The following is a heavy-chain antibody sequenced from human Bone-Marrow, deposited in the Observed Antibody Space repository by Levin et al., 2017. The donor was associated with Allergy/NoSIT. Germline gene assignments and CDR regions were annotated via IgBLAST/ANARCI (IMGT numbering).Heavy chain of an antibody. V-gene: IGHV1-2*02. CDR3: AREDFNSWNY. D-gene: IGHD6-13*01. J-gene: IGHJ4*02. Sequence: ASVKVSCMTSGYTFTSYYIHWVRQAPGQGLEWMGSINPTSGGTKYAQKFQGRVTMTRDTSISTGFMELSTLRSDDTAVYFCAREDFNSWNYWGQGTLVTVSS. CDR2: INPTSGGT. CDR1: GYTFTSYY.